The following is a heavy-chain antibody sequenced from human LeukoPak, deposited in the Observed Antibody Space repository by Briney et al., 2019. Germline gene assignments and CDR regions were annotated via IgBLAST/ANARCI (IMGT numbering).Heavy chain of an antibody. Sequence: GRSLRLSCVASGFTFRNHAFEWVRQAPGKGLEWVAVIAYDGSKQYYGDPLKGRFTISRDNAKNSLYLQMNSLRADDTAVYYCARDEATMVRGHDYWGQGTLVTVSS. CDR3: ARDEATMVRGHDY. J-gene: IGHJ4*02. D-gene: IGHD3-10*01. CDR1: GFTFRNHA. CDR2: IAYDGSKQ. V-gene: IGHV3-30*04.